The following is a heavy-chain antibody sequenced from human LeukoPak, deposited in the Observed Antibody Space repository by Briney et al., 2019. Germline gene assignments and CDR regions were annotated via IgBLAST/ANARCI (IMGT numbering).Heavy chain of an antibody. Sequence: GGSLRLSCAASGFTFSAYPMHWLRQAPGKGLEWVAVISYDEKNTNYADSAKARFTISRDNSKNTLYLQMNSLRAEDTAVYYSARAPDSAWHNFDYWGQGTQVTVSS. CDR1: GFTFSAYP. CDR3: ARAPDSAWHNFDY. D-gene: IGHD6-19*01. V-gene: IGHV3-30*04. CDR2: ISYDEKNT. J-gene: IGHJ4*02.